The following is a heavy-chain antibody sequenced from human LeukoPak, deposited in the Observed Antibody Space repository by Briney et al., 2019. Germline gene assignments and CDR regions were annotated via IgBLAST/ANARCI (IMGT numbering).Heavy chain of an antibody. D-gene: IGHD1-26*01. CDR2: IYYSGST. Sequence: SETLSLTCTVSGGSISSYYWSWIRQPPGKGLEWIGCIYYSGSTNYNPSLKSRVTISVDTSKNQFSLKLSSVTAADTAVYYCARGSYVGPTSGYFDYWGQGTLVTVSS. V-gene: IGHV4-59*12. J-gene: IGHJ4*02. CDR3: ARGSYVGPTSGYFDY. CDR1: GGSISSYY.